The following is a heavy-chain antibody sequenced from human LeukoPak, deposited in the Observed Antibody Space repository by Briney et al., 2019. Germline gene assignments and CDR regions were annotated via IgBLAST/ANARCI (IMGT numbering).Heavy chain of an antibody. CDR1: GYTFTSYY. CDR3: ARDHPPEGRDGYKIGGYYFDY. J-gene: IGHJ4*02. D-gene: IGHD5-24*01. V-gene: IGHV1-46*01. Sequence: ASVKVSCKASGYTFTSYYMHWVRQAPGQGLEWMGIINPSGGSTSYAQKFQGRVTMTRDTSTSTLYMELSSLRSEDTAVYYCARDHPPEGRDGYKIGGYYFDYWGQGTLVTVSS. CDR2: INPSGGST.